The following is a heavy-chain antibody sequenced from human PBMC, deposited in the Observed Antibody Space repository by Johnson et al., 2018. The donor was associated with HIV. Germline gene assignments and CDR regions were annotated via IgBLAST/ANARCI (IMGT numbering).Heavy chain of an antibody. V-gene: IGHV3-30*02. CDR1: GLTFSSYG. D-gene: IGHD1-26*01. CDR2: IRYDVTKK. J-gene: IGHJ3*02. CDR3: AKGLSLSGSYSYDAFDI. Sequence: QVQLVESGGGVFQPGGSLRLSCAASGLTFSSYGMHWVRQAPGKGLAWVAFIRYDVTKKYYADSVKGRFTISRDNFKNRLYLQMDSLRAEDTAVYYCAKGLSLSGSYSYDAFDIWGQWTMVTVSS.